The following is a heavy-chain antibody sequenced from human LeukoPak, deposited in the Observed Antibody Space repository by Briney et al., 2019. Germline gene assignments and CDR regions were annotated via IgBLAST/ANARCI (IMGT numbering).Heavy chain of an antibody. D-gene: IGHD5-12*01. CDR2: IIPIFGTA. CDR3: ARDLFKDDHSGYEDDY. J-gene: IGHJ4*02. V-gene: IGHV1-69*13. CDR1: GGTFSSYA. Sequence: SVKVSCKASGGTFSSYAISWVRQAPGQGLEWMGGIIPIFGTANYAQKFQGRVTITADESTSTAYMELSSLRSEGTAVYYCARDLFKDDHSGYEDDYWGQGTLVTVSS.